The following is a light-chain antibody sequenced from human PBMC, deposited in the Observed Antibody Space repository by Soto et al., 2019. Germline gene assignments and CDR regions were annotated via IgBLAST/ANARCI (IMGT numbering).Light chain of an antibody. CDR3: QQRSIWLT. Sequence: EIVLTQSPATLSLSPGERATLSCRASQSVSSYLAWYQQKPGQAPRLLIYYASNRATDIPARFSGSGSGTDFTLTISSLEPEDFAVYYCQQRSIWLTFGGGTKVEIK. CDR1: QSVSSY. V-gene: IGKV3-11*01. CDR2: YAS. J-gene: IGKJ4*01.